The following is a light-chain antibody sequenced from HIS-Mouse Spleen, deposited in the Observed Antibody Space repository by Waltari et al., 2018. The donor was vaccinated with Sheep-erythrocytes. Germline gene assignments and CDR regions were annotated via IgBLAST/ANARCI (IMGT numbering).Light chain of an antibody. J-gene: IGLJ3*02. CDR2: DVS. Sequence: QSALTQPRSVSGSPGQSVTISCTGTSSDVGGYNYVSWYQQHPGKAPKLMIYDVSKRPSGGPDPFSGSKSGNTASLTISGLQAEDEADYYCCSYAGSYNWVFGGGTKLTVL. V-gene: IGLV2-11*01. CDR1: SSDVGGYNY. CDR3: CSYAGSYNWV.